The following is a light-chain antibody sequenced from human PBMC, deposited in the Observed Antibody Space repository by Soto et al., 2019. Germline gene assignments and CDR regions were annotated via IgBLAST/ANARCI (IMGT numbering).Light chain of an antibody. CDR3: QQSNNWPYT. Sequence: EVVMTQSPGTLSVSPGERVTLFCRASQSVSDNLAWYQQKPGQAPRLLIYGASTRATTIPARFSGSGSGTEFTLTISSLQSEDFAVYYCQQSNNWPYTFGQGTKLDIK. J-gene: IGKJ2*01. CDR1: QSVSDN. V-gene: IGKV3-15*01. CDR2: GAS.